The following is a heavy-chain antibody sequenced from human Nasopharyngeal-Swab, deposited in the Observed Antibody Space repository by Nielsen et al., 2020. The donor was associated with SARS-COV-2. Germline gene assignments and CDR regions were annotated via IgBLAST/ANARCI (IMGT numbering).Heavy chain of an antibody. D-gene: IGHD3/OR15-3a*01. Sequence: SLKIYCAASGCTSDDYAMHRGRQAPGKGLECVSGIRWNSGSIGYADSVKGRFTISRDNAKNSLYLQMNSLRAEDTALYYCAKGDWDAFDIWGQGTMVTVSS. CDR2: IRWNSGSI. V-gene: IGHV3-9*02. J-gene: IGHJ3*02. CDR3: AKGDWDAFDI. CDR1: GCTSDDYA.